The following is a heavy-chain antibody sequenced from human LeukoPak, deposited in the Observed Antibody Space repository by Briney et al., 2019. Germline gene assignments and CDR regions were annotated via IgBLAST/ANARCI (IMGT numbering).Heavy chain of an antibody. CDR2: IYTSEST. J-gene: IGHJ4*02. CDR1: GGSVSSGTYY. CDR3: ARLLTKVRGVITPFDY. Sequence: MASETLSLTCTVSGGSVSSGTYYWSWIRQPAGKGLEWIGHIYTSESTNYNPSLKSRVTISVDTSKNQFSLKLSSVTAADTAVYYCARLLTKVRGVITPFDYWGQGTLVTVSS. V-gene: IGHV4-61*09. D-gene: IGHD3-10*01.